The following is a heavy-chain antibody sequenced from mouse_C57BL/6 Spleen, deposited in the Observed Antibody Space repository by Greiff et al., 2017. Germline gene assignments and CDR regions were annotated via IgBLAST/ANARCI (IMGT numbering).Heavy chain of an antibody. CDR1: GYTFTDHT. Sequence: VKLQESDAELVKPGASVKISCKVSGYTFTDHTIHWMKQRPEQGLEWIGYIYPRDGSTKYNEKFKGKATLTADKSSSTAYMQLNSLTSEDSAVYFCAIYDGYLSYAMDYWGQGTSVTVSS. CDR2: IYPRDGST. J-gene: IGHJ4*01. CDR3: AIYDGYLSYAMDY. V-gene: IGHV1-78*01. D-gene: IGHD2-3*01.